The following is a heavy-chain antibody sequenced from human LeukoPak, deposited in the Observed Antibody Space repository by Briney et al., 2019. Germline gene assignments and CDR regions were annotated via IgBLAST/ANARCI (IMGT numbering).Heavy chain of an antibody. CDR3: AKDPMHAPQDP. Sequence: HPGGSLRLSCAASGFTFSSYAMSWVRQAPGKGLEWVSAISGSSGSTYYADSVKGRFTISRDNSKNTLYLQMNSLRAEGTAVYYCAKDPMHAPQDPWGQGTLVTVSS. CDR1: GFTFSSYA. CDR2: ISGSSGST. J-gene: IGHJ5*02. V-gene: IGHV3-23*01.